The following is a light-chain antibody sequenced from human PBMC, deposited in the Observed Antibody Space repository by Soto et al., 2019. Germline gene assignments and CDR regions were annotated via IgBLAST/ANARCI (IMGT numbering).Light chain of an antibody. V-gene: IGLV2-14*01. Sequence: LTPPASVSGSPGLSNTISCTGTSSDVGRYNYVSWYQQHPGKVPKLMIYEVSNRPSGVSNRFSGSKSGNTASLTISGLQAEDEADYYCSSYTSSSTYVFGTGTKVTV. J-gene: IGLJ1*01. CDR2: EVS. CDR1: SSDVGRYNY. CDR3: SSYTSSSTYV.